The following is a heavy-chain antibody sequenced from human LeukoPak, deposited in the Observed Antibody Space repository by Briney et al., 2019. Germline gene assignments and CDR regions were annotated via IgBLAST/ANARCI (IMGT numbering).Heavy chain of an antibody. V-gene: IGHV3-66*01. Sequence: PGGSLRLSCAASGFTVSSNYMSWVRQAPGKGLEWVSVIYSGGSTYYADSVKGRFTISRDNSKNTLYLQMNSLRAEDTAVYYCARDDGDSSGQFDYWGHGTLVTVSS. J-gene: IGHJ4*01. CDR3: ARDDGDSSGQFDY. D-gene: IGHD3-22*01. CDR1: GFTVSSNY. CDR2: IYSGGST.